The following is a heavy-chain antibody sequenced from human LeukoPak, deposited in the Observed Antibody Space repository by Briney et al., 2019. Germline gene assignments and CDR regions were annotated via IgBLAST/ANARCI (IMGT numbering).Heavy chain of an antibody. CDR3: ARGDYYGSGSYNPSFDY. J-gene: IGHJ4*02. V-gene: IGHV4-4*07. Sequence: SETLSLTCTVSGGSISSYYWSWIRQPAGKGLEWIGRIYTSGSTNYNPSLKSRVTMSVDTSKNQFSLKLSSVTAADTAVYYCARGDYYGSGSYNPSFDYWGQGTLVTVSS. D-gene: IGHD3-10*01. CDR2: IYTSGST. CDR1: GGSISSYY.